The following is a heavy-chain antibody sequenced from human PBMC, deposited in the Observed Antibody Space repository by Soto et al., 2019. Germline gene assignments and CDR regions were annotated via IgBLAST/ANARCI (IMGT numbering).Heavy chain of an antibody. Sequence: SETLSLTCTVSGGSISSGGYYWSWIRQHPGKGLEWIGYIYYSGSTYYNPSLKSRVTISVDTSKNQFSLKLSSVTAADTAVYYCARVGSPSYSNYSYYYYGMDVWGQGTTVTVSS. CDR1: GGSISSGGYY. V-gene: IGHV4-31*03. CDR2: IYYSGST. J-gene: IGHJ6*02. D-gene: IGHD4-4*01. CDR3: ARVGSPSYSNYSYYYYGMDV.